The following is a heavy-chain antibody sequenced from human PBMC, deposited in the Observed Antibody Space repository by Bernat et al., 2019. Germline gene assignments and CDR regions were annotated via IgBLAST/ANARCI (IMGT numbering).Heavy chain of an antibody. Sequence: EVQLVETGGGSIQPGGSLRLSCAASGFTVSSNYMSWVRQAPGKGLEWVSVIYSGGSTYYADSVKGRFTISRDNSKNTLYLQMNSLRAEDTAVYYCARLDVDTTDAFDIWGQGTMVTVSS. CDR2: IYSGGST. J-gene: IGHJ3*02. CDR3: ARLDVDTTDAFDI. CDR1: GFTVSSNY. D-gene: IGHD5-18*01. V-gene: IGHV3-53*02.